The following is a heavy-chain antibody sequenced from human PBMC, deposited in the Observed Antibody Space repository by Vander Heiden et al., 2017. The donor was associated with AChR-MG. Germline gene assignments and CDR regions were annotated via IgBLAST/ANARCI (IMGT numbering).Heavy chain of an antibody. CDR1: GFTVSSNY. D-gene: IGHD4-17*01. CDR2: IYSGGST. J-gene: IGHJ4*02. V-gene: IGHV3-66*01. Sequence: EVQLVESGGGLVQPGGSLRLSCAASGFTVSSNYMTWVRQAPGKGLEWVSVIYSGGSTYYADSVKGRFTISRDNSKNTLYLQMNSLRAEDTAVYYCARGTTVTFSDYWGQGPLVTVSS. CDR3: ARGTTVTFSDY.